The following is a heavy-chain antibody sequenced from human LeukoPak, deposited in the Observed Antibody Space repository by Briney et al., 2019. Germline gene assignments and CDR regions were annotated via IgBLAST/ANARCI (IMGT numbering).Heavy chain of an antibody. CDR1: GGSVSSGSYY. V-gene: IGHV4-61*01. D-gene: IGHD2-2*01. CDR3: ARENDGCSSTSCHGWFDP. J-gene: IGHJ5*02. CDR2: IYYSGST. Sequence: SATLSLTCTVSGGSVSSGSYYWSWIRPPPGKGLEWIGYIYYSGSTNYNPSLKSRVTISVDTSKNQFSLKLSSVTAADTAVYYCARENDGCSSTSCHGWFDPWGQGTLVTVSS.